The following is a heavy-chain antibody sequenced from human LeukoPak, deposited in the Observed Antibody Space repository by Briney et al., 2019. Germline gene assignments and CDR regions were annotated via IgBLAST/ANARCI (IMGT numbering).Heavy chain of an antibody. D-gene: IGHD1-26*01. Sequence: GGSRRLSCAASGFTFSSYWMHWVRQAPGKGLVWVSRINNGGSSTSYADSVKGRFTISRDNAKNTLYLQMNSLRAEDTSVYYCSRNRNTGSSYENLFEYWGQGSLVTVSS. CDR1: GFTFSSYW. CDR2: INNGGSST. CDR3: SRNRNTGSSYENLFEY. V-gene: IGHV3-74*01. J-gene: IGHJ4*02.